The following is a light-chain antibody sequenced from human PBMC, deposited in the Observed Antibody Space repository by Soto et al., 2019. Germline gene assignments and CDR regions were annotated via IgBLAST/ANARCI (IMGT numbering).Light chain of an antibody. CDR1: QSVSSNY. Sequence: EIVLTQSPGTLSLSPGERATLSCRASQSVSSNYLAWYQHKPGQGPRLLIYAASSRATGIPDRFSGSGSGTDVTLTISRLEPEDSALYYCQKYGSAFTFGPGTKVEIK. J-gene: IGKJ3*01. CDR3: QKYGSAFT. CDR2: AAS. V-gene: IGKV3-20*01.